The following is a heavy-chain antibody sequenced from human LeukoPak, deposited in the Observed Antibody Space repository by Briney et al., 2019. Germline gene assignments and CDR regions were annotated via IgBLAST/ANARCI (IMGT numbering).Heavy chain of an antibody. J-gene: IGHJ4*02. Sequence: GESLKISCTGSGYSFTSYWIGWVRQMPGKGLEWMGVIYPGDSDTRYCPSYHGQVTISADKSISTAYLQWSSLKASDTAMYYCASGRSFDYWGQGTLVTVSS. V-gene: IGHV5-51*01. CDR2: IYPGDSDT. CDR1: GYSFTSYW. CDR3: ASGRSFDY.